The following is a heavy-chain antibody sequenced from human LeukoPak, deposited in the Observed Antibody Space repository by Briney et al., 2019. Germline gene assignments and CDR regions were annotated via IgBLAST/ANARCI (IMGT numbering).Heavy chain of an antibody. D-gene: IGHD5-24*01. Sequence: GGSLRLSCAASGFNFSAYSVNWVRQAPGKGLEWVSSITRSTSYIYFADSVRGRFTISRDNAKNSLYLQMNSLRAEDMAVYYCARDPNPRDGGYWGQGTLVTVSS. J-gene: IGHJ4*02. CDR1: GFNFSAYS. CDR3: ARDPNPRDGGY. V-gene: IGHV3-21*01. CDR2: ITRSTSYI.